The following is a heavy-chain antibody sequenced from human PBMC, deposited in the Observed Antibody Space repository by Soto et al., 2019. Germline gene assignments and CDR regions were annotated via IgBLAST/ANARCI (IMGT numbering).Heavy chain of an antibody. CDR3: TTDGRFGSSSFDY. CDR1: GFSFSNAW. J-gene: IGHJ4*02. V-gene: IGHV3-15*07. Sequence: GGSLRLSCAASGFSFSNAWMNWVRQAPGKGLEWVGRIKSKTDGGTTDYAAPVEGRFTISRDDSKNVLNLQMNSLKSEDTAVYYCTTDGRFGSSSFDYWGQGTLVTVSS. CDR2: IKSKTDGGTT. D-gene: IGHD2-15*01.